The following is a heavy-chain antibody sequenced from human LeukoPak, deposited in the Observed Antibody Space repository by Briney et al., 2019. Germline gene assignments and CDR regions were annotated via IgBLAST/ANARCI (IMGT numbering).Heavy chain of an antibody. D-gene: IGHD6-19*01. J-gene: IGHJ3*02. CDR2: IFPRDSDT. Sequence: GESLKISCWGSEYTFSNYWIGWVRQVAGRGLECMGIIFPRDSDTRYSPSFQGQVTISADKSSSTAYLQWSSLKASDTAMYYCARVGIAVAFAHAFDIWGQGTMVTVS. V-gene: IGHV5-51*01. CDR3: ARVGIAVAFAHAFDI. CDR1: EYTFSNYW.